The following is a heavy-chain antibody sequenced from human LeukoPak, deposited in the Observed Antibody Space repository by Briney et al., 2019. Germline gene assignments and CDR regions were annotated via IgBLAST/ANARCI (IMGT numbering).Heavy chain of an antibody. D-gene: IGHD1-14*01. CDR1: GGSFSGYY. CDR3: ARNRDKPKAFDI. CDR2: INHSGSA. V-gene: IGHV4-34*01. Sequence: SETLSLTCAVSGGSFSGYYWTWIRQPPGKGLEWIGEINHSGSANYNPSLMSRVTISLDTSKNHFSLNLSSVTAADTAVYYCARNRDKPKAFDIRGQGTMVTVSS. J-gene: IGHJ3*02.